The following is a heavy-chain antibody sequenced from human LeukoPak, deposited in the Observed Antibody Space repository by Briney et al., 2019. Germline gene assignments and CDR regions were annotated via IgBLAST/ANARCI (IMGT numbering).Heavy chain of an antibody. CDR2: INPSGGST. Sequence: GASVKVSCKASGYTFTSYYMHWVRQAPGQGLEWMGIINPSGGSTSYAQKFQSRVTMTRDTSTSTVYMELSRLRSDDTAVYYCARGPGGGYSPGGWFDPWGQGTLVTVSS. CDR1: GYTFTSYY. CDR3: ARGPGGGYSPGGWFDP. V-gene: IGHV1-46*01. J-gene: IGHJ5*02. D-gene: IGHD5-18*01.